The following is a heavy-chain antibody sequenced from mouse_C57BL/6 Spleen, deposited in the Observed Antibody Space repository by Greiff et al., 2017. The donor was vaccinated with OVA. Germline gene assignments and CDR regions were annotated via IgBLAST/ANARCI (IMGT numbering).Heavy chain of an antibody. CDR1: GFTIKNTY. D-gene: IGHD2-4*01. CDR3: ASPIYYDYDGSLYAMDY. J-gene: IGHJ4*01. CDR2: IDPANGNT. Sequence: EVQLQQSVAELVRPGASVKLSCTASGFTIKNTYMHWVKQRPEQGLEWIGRIDPANGNTKYAPKFQGKATITADTSSNTAYLQLSSLTSEDTAIYYCASPIYYDYDGSLYAMDYWGQGTSVTVSS. V-gene: IGHV14-3*01.